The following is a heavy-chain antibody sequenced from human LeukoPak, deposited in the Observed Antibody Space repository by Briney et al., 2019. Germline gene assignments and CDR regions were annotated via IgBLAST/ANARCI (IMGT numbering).Heavy chain of an antibody. CDR3: ATAGPISGRHNYFDS. CDR1: GGSITGSY. J-gene: IGHJ4*02. CDR2: IYYSGST. V-gene: IGHV4-59*01. D-gene: IGHD3-10*01. Sequence: SETLSLTCTVSGGSITGSYWSWLRQPPGKGLEYIGYIYYSGSTNYNPSLKSRVTISVDTSKNQFSLKLTSVTAADTAVYYCATAGPISGRHNYFDSWGQGPLVTVSS.